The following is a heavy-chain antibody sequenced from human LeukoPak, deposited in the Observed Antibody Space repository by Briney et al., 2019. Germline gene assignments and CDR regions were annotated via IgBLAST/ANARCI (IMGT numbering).Heavy chain of an antibody. V-gene: IGHV3-49*03. CDR1: GFTFGDYG. Sequence: PGGSLRLSCTASGFTFGDYGMSWFRQAPGKGLEWVGFIRSKGYGGTTEYAASVKGRFTISRDDSKSIAYLQMNSLRADDTAVYYCAKDTAQGYTYGSIEQDYWGQGTLVIVSS. CDR2: IRSKGYGGTT. CDR3: AKDTAQGYTYGSIEQDY. J-gene: IGHJ4*02. D-gene: IGHD5-18*01.